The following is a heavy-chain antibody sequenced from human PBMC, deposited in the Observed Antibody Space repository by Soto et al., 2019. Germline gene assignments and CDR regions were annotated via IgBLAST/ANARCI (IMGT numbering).Heavy chain of an antibody. V-gene: IGHV4-34*01. Sequence: SEALSLTGAVNGGSFSGFSWTWIRQSPGRGLEWIVEINHSGSARYSPSLKSRVTISLDTSNNQFSLKLSSVTAADTAVYYSSRSPYRRQLVRYYYYGLDVWGQGTTVTVSS. J-gene: IGHJ6*02. D-gene: IGHD1-1*01. CDR2: INHSGSA. CDR1: GGSFSGFS. CDR3: SRSPYRRQLVRYYYYGLDV.